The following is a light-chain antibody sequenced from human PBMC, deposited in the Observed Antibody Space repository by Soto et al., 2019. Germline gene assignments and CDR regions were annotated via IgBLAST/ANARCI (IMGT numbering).Light chain of an antibody. CDR3: CSYAGRYTYV. V-gene: IGLV2-11*01. CDR2: DVS. J-gene: IGLJ1*01. Sequence: QSALTQPRSVSGSPGQSVTISCTGASSDVGGYNYVSWYQQHPGKAPKLMIYDVSKRPSGVPDRFSGSKSGNTASLTISGLQTEDEADYYCCSYAGRYTYVFGTGTKLT. CDR1: SSDVGGYNY.